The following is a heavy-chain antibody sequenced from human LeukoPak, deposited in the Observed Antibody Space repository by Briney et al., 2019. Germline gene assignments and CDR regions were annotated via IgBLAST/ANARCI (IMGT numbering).Heavy chain of an antibody. CDR2: MCYSGST. CDR3: ARVGTSTYPLDY. J-gene: IGHJ4*02. CDR1: VGSIISYC. D-gene: IGHD2/OR15-2a*01. Sequence: SETLSLTCTVSVGSIISYCWTWIRQPPGKGLEWIGYMCYSGSTKYNPSLKSRVTISADTCKNQFSLKLNSLTTADTAVYYCARVGTSTYPLDYWGQGTLVTVSS. V-gene: IGHV4-59*01.